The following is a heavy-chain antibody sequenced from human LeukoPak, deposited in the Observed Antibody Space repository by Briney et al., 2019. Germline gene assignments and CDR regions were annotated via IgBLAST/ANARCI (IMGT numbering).Heavy chain of an antibody. CDR3: ARVRDGYNDAYDM. V-gene: IGHV1-2*02. J-gene: IGHJ3*02. CDR2: INPNSGGT. CDR1: GYTFTGYY. D-gene: IGHD5-24*01. Sequence: ASVKVSFKASGYTFTGYYMHWVRQAPGQGLEWMGWINPNSGGTNYAQKFQGRVTMTRDTSTSTVYMGLSSLRSEDTAVYYCARVRDGYNDAYDMWGQGTMVTVPS.